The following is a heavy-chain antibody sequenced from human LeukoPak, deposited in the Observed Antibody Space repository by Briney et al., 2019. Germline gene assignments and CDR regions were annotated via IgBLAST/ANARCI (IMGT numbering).Heavy chain of an antibody. Sequence: GASVKVSCKASGYTFTTYDINWVRQATGQGLEWMGWMNPNSGNTGYAQKFQGRVTMTRNTSISTAYMELSSLRSEDTAVYYCARGPNKSDGGNSGSAWFDPWGQGILVTVSS. CDR2: MNPNSGNT. CDR1: GYTFTTYD. D-gene: IGHD4-23*01. J-gene: IGHJ5*02. CDR3: ARGPNKSDGGNSGSAWFDP. V-gene: IGHV1-8*01.